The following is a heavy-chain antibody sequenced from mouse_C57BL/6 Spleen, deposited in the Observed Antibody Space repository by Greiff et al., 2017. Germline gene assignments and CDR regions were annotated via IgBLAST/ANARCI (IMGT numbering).Heavy chain of an antibody. J-gene: IGHJ4*01. CDR3: THRGITTVYYYAMDD. CDR1: GFNIKDDY. CDR2: IDPENGDT. V-gene: IGHV14-4*01. Sequence: EVQLQESGAELVRPGASVKLSCTASGFNIKDDYMHWVKQRPEQGLEWIGWIDPENGDTEYASKFQGKATITADTSSNTAYLQLSSLTSEDTAVYYCTHRGITTVYYYAMDDWGQGTSVTV. D-gene: IGHD2-4*01.